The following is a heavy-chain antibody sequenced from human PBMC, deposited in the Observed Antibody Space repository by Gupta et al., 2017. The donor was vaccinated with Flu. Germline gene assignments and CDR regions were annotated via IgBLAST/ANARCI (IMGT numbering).Heavy chain of an antibody. CDR3: AKEFCSSNSCYTEYYYYYMDV. V-gene: IGHV3-30*18. D-gene: IGHD2-2*02. J-gene: IGHJ6*03. Sequence: GLEWVAVISYDGSNKYGDSVKGRFTISRDNSKNTLYLQMNSLRAEDTGVYYCAKEFCSSNSCYTEYYYYYMDVWGKGTTVTVSS. CDR2: ISYDGSNK.